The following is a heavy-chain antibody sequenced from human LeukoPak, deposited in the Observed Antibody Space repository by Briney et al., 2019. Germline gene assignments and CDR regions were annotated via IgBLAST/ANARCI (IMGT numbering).Heavy chain of an antibody. D-gene: IGHD5-18*01. CDR2: IYYSGST. V-gene: IGHV4-31*03. J-gene: IGHJ4*02. Sequence: SETLSLTCTVSGGSISSGGYYWSWIRQHPGKGLEWIRYIYYSGSTYYNPSLKSRVTISVDTSKNQFSLKLSSVTAADTAVYYCARVVGYSYGFDYWGQGTLVTVSS. CDR1: GGSISSGGYY. CDR3: ARVVGYSYGFDY.